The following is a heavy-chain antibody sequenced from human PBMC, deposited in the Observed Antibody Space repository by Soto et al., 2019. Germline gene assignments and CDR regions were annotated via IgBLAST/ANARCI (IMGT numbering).Heavy chain of an antibody. J-gene: IGHJ4*02. Sequence: GGSLRLSCAASGFTFSSYSMNWVRQAPGKGLEWVSSISSSSSYIYYADSVKGRFTISRDNAKNSLYLQMNSLRAEDTAVYYCATVHNTSRSFDYWGQGTLVTVPQ. D-gene: IGHD1-20*01. V-gene: IGHV3-21*04. CDR3: ATVHNTSRSFDY. CDR2: ISSSSSYI. CDR1: GFTFSSYS.